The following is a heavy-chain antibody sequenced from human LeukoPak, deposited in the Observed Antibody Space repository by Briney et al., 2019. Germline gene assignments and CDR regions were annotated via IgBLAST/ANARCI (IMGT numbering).Heavy chain of an antibody. J-gene: IGHJ4*02. V-gene: IGHV3-23*01. CDR2: ISGSGGSA. CDR1: GFTFSSYA. CDR3: AKIKQQLVAAIFDY. Sequence: GGSLRLSCAASGFTFSSYAMSWVRQAPGKGLEWVSAISGSGGSAYYADSVKGRFTISRDNSKNTLYLQMNSLRAEDTAVFYCAKIKQQLVAAIFDYWGQGTLVTVSS. D-gene: IGHD6-13*01.